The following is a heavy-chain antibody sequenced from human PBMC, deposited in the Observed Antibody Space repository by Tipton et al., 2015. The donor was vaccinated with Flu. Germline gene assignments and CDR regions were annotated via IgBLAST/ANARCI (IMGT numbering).Heavy chain of an antibody. Sequence: SGVTVSGNYMSWVRQAPGKGLEWVSVIYGEGRASYTDSVKGRFTISRDTSKNTLFLQMNSLRVGDTAVYYCARVTGASTAYGMDVWGQGTTVTVSS. V-gene: IGHV3-53*01. CDR3: ARVTGASTAYGMDV. CDR2: IYGEGRA. D-gene: IGHD2-2*01. CDR1: GVTVSGNY. J-gene: IGHJ6*02.